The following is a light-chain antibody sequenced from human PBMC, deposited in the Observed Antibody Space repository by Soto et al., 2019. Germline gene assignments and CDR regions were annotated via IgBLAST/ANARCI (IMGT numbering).Light chain of an antibody. CDR3: QTWGTGIQV. J-gene: IGLJ1*01. Sequence: QSVLTQSPSASASLGASVKLTCTLSSGHSSYAIAWHQQQPEKGPRYLMKLNSDGSHSKGDGIPDRFSGSSSGAERYLTTSSLQSEDEADYYCQTWGTGIQVFGTGTKVTVL. CDR1: SGHSSYA. V-gene: IGLV4-69*01. CDR2: LNSDGSH.